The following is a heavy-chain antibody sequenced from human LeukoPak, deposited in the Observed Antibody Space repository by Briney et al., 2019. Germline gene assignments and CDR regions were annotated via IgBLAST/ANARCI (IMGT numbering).Heavy chain of an antibody. V-gene: IGHV3-74*03. CDR3: TREWTLFGTGCDY. J-gene: IGHJ4*02. D-gene: IGHD3-3*01. CDR1: GFTFSAYW. Sequence: GGSLRLSCAASGFTFSAYWMNWVRQAPGKGPVWVSRINIDGSSATYADSVKGRFTGRFTISRDNAKNTLYLQMNKLRVDDTAVYDCTREWTLFGTGCDYWGQGTLVTVSS. CDR2: INIDGSSA.